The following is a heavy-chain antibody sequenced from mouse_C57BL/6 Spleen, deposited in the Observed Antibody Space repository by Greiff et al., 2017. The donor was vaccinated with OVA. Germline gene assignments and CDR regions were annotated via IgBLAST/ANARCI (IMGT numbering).Heavy chain of an antibody. CDR1: GFSFNTYA. CDR2: IRSKSNNYAT. J-gene: IGHJ4*01. V-gene: IGHV10-1*01. CDR3: VRQGPHYAMDY. Sequence: EVKVVESGGGLVQPKGSLKLSCAASGFSFNTYAMNWVRQAPGKGLEWVARIRSKSNNYATYYADSVKDRFTISRDDSESMLYLQMNNLKTEDTAMYYCVRQGPHYAMDYWGQGTSVTVSS.